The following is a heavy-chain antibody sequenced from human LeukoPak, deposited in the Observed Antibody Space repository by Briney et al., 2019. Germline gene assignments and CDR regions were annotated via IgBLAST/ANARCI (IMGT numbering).Heavy chain of an antibody. J-gene: IGHJ4*02. CDR3: ARSATVTTGYFDY. CDR2: IYSNGNT. V-gene: IGHV4-39*07. CDR1: GGSISSSGHY. D-gene: IGHD4-17*01. Sequence: SETLSLTCSVSGGSISSSGHYWGWIRQSPEKGLDWIGSIYSNGNTYYNPSVKSRVTISVDASKNQFSLKLTSVTAAETAVYYCARSATVTTGYFDYWGQGALVTVSS.